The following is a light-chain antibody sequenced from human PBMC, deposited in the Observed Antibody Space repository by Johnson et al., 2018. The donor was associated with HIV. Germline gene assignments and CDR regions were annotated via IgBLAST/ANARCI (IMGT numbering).Light chain of an antibody. J-gene: IGLJ1*01. CDR2: DNN. Sequence: QSVLTQPPSVSAAPGQDVIISCSGSTSNVGINFVSWYQQFPGRAPKLLIYDNNKRPSGIPDRFSGSKSGTSATLGITGLQTGDEADYYCETWDSRLSGYYVFGSGTRLTVL. V-gene: IGLV1-51*01. CDR1: TSNVGINF. CDR3: ETWDSRLSGYYV.